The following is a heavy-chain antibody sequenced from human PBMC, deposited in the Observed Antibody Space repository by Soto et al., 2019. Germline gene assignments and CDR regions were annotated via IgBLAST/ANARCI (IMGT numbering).Heavy chain of an antibody. CDR2: INAGNGNT. D-gene: IGHD3-22*01. Sequence: QVQLVQSGAEEKKPGASVKVSCKASGYTFTSYAMHWVRQAPGQRLEWMGWINAGNGNTKYSQKFQGRVTMTRDHSASTAYRELSSLRYENTVVYYCARSSGYYLIDDYWGQGPLATVSS. CDR1: GYTFTSYA. V-gene: IGHV1-3*05. CDR3: ARSSGYYLIDDY. J-gene: IGHJ4*02.